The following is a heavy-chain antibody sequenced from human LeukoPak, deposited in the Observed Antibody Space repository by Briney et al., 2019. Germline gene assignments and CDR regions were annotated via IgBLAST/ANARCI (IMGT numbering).Heavy chain of an antibody. D-gene: IGHD2-2*01. CDR2: INHSGST. CDR3: ARVPRTTRLDY. J-gene: IGHJ4*02. V-gene: IGHV4-34*01. Sequence: LRLSCAASGFSFSTYEMNWVRQPPGKGLEWIGEINHSGSTNYNPSLKSRVTISVDTSKNQFSLKLSSVTAADTAVYYCARVPRTTRLDYWGQGTLVTVSS. CDR1: GFSFSTYE.